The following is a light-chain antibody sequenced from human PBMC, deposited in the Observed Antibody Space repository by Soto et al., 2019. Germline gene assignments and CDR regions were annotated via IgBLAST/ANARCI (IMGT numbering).Light chain of an antibody. V-gene: IGLV2-11*01. CDR1: SSDVGGYNY. CDR2: DVS. CDR3: CSYAGIYTLI. Sequence: QLVLTQPRSVSGSPGQSVTISCTGTSSDVGGYNYVSWYQQHPGNAPKLMIYDVSTRPSGVPDRFSGSKSGNTASLTISGLQAEDEADYHCCSYAGIYTLIFGGGTKLTVL. J-gene: IGLJ2*01.